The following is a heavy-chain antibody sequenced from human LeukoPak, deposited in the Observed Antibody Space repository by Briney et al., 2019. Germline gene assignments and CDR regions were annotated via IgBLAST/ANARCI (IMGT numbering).Heavy chain of an antibody. V-gene: IGHV4-30-4*01. CDR1: GGSISSGDYY. D-gene: IGHD2-2*01. CDR3: ARDLGYCSSTSCYPREGWFDP. Sequence: SETLSLTCTVSGGSISSGDYYWSWIRQPPGKGLEWIGYIYYSGSTYYNPSLKSRVTISVDTSKNQFSLKLSSVTAADTAVYYCARDLGYCSSTSCYPREGWFDPWGQGTLVTVSS. CDR2: IYYSGST. J-gene: IGHJ5*02.